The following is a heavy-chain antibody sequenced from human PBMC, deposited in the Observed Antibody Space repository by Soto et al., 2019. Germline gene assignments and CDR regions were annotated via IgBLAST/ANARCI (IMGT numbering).Heavy chain of an antibody. CDR3: AREARDGYNYGLWFDP. Sequence: SETLSLTCTVCGGSISSYYWSWIRQPPGKGLEWIGYIYYSGSTNYNPSLKSRVTISVDTSKNQFSLKLSSVTAADTAVYYCAREARDGYNYGLWFDPWGQGTLVTVSS. J-gene: IGHJ5*02. D-gene: IGHD5-12*01. CDR1: GGSISSYY. V-gene: IGHV4-59*01. CDR2: IYYSGST.